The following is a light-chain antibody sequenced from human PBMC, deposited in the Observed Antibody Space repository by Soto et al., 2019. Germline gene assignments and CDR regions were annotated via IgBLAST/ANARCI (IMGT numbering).Light chain of an antibody. V-gene: IGKV3-15*01. CDR1: QSIGSN. J-gene: IGKJ2*01. Sequence: EIVMTQSPATLSVSPGERAILSCRASQSIGSNLAWYQQKPGQPPRLLISSASTRATGIPARFSGSGSGKESTLTISSLQSEDFAVQYCHQFNNGPPKYPFRHGTKLEIK. CDR2: SAS. CDR3: HQFNNGPPKYP.